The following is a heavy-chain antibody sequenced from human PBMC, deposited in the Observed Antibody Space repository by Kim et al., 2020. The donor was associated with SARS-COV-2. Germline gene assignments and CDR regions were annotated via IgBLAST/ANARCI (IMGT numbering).Heavy chain of an antibody. V-gene: IGHV3-30*02. D-gene: IGHD3-22*01. CDR1: GFTFSSHA. J-gene: IGHJ5*02. Sequence: GGSLRLSCAASGFTFSSHAMHWVRQAPGRGLEWVALIWNDGSHKNYAESVKGRFTISRDNSNNRLYLEMSSLRAEDTAVYHCAKDIRFDSIGYFDLWGQG. CDR2: IWNDGSHK. CDR3: AKDIRFDSIGYFDL.